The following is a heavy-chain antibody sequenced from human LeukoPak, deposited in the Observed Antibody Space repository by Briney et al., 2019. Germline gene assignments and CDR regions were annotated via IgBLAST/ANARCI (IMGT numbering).Heavy chain of an antibody. D-gene: IGHD3-10*02. V-gene: IGHV3-23*01. CDR2: ISGSGGST. CDR3: AELGITMIGGV. Sequence: GGSLRLSCAASGLTFNHYGMHWVRQAPGKGLEWVSAISGSGGSTYYADSVKGRFTISRDNSKNTLYLQMNSLRAEDTAVYYCAELGITMIGGVWGKGTTVTISS. J-gene: IGHJ6*04. CDR1: GLTFNHYG.